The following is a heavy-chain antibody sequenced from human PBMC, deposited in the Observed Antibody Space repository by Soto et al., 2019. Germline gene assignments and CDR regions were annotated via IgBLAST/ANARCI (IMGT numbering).Heavy chain of an antibody. CDR3: ARVPYGGRFDY. D-gene: IGHD4-17*01. CDR2: INHSGST. Sequence: QVQLQQWGAGLLKPSETLSLTCAVYGGSFSGYYWSWIRQPPGKGLEWIGEINHSGSTNYNPSLKSRVTISVDTSKNQFSLKLSSVTAADTAVYYCARVPYGGRFDYWGQGTLVTVSS. V-gene: IGHV4-34*01. J-gene: IGHJ4*02. CDR1: GGSFSGYY.